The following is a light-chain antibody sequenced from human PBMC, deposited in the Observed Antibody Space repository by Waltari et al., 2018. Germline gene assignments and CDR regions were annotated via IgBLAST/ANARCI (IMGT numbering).Light chain of an antibody. CDR3: QQLNSYPVT. J-gene: IGKJ5*01. Sequence: DIQLTQSPSFLSASVGDRVTITFRASQGISSYLAWYQQKPGKAPKLLIKAASTLQSGVPSRFSGSGSGTEFTLTINSLQPEDFATYYCQQLNSYPVTFGQGTRLEIK. V-gene: IGKV1-9*01. CDR1: QGISSY. CDR2: AAS.